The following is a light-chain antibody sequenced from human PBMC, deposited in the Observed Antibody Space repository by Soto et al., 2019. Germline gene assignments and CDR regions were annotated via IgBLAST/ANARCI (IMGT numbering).Light chain of an antibody. CDR1: SRDVGRYNL. V-gene: IGLV2-23*01. CDR2: EGS. J-gene: IGLJ1*01. Sequence: QSVLTQPASVSGSPGQSITISCTGTSRDVGRYNLVSWYQQHPGKAPKLMIYEGSKRPSGVSNRFSGSKSGNTASLTISGLQAEDEADYYCCSYAGSRPSYVFGTGTKVTVL. CDR3: CSYAGSRPSYV.